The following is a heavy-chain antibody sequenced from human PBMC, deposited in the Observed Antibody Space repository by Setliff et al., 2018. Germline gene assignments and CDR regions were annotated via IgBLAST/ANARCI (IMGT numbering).Heavy chain of an antibody. V-gene: IGHV4-34*01. CDR1: GGSFSNYY. CDR2: INHSGST. CDR3: FGAGTCSY. D-gene: IGHD3-10*01. Sequence: ASETLSLTCTVYGGSFSNYYWSWIRQPPGKGLEWIGEINHSGSTNYNSSLTSRVTISRDNAKNSLSLQMNNLRTEDTAVYYCFGAGTCSYWGQGTLVTVS. J-gene: IGHJ4*02.